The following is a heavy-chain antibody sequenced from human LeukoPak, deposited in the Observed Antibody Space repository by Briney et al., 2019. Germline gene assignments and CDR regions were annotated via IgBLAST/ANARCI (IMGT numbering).Heavy chain of an antibody. Sequence: GGSLRLSCAASGFTFSSFWMSWVRQAPGKGLEWVANIKQDGSEKYYVDSVKGRFTVSRDNAKNSLYLQMNSLRAEDTAVYYCARDLKMIYRIVGTTGYFDYWGQGTLVTVSS. CDR2: IKQDGSEK. CDR3: ARDLKMIYRIVGTTGYFDY. V-gene: IGHV3-7*01. CDR1: GFTFSSFW. D-gene: IGHD1-26*01. J-gene: IGHJ4*02.